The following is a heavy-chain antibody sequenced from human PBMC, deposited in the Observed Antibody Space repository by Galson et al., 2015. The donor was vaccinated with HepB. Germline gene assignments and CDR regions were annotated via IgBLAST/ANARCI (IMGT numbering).Heavy chain of an antibody. CDR2: IYSGGST. CDR3: ARDPPLDGYNPS. D-gene: IGHD5-24*01. Sequence: SLRLSCAASGFTVSSNYMSWVRQAPGKGLEWVSVIYSGGSTYYADSVKGRFTISRDNSKNTLYLQMNSLRAEDTAVYYCARDPPLDGYNPSWGQGTLVTVSP. CDR1: GFTVSSNY. J-gene: IGHJ5*02. V-gene: IGHV3-66*01.